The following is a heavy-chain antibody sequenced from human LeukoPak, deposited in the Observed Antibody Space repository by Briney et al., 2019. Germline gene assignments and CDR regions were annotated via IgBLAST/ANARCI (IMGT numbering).Heavy chain of an antibody. D-gene: IGHD3-22*01. CDR3: ARGRGRLLLDLDY. V-gene: IGHV1-69*13. CDR1: GGTFSSYA. Sequence: SVKVSSKASGGTFSSYAISWVRQAPGQGLEWMGGIIPIFGTANYAQKFQGRVTITADESTSTAYMELSSLRSEDTAVYYCARGRGRLLLDLDYWGQGTLVTVSS. CDR2: IIPIFGTA. J-gene: IGHJ4*02.